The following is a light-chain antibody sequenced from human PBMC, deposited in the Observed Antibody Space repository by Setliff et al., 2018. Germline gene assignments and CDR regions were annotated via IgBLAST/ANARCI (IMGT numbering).Light chain of an antibody. CDR1: SSDVGSYDL. CDR2: GVS. J-gene: IGLJ3*02. V-gene: IGLV2-14*03. CDR3: SSNTNSDTLFV. Sequence: QSVLTQPASVSGSPGQSITISCSGTSSDVGSYDLVSWYQQHPGKAPKLIIYGVSDRPSGVSNRFSGSKSGNTASLTISGLQTEDEADYYCSSNTNSDTLFVFGGGTKVTVL.